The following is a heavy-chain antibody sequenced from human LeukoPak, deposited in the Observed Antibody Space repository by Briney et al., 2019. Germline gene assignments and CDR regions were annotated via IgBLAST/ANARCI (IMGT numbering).Heavy chain of an antibody. V-gene: IGHV4-34*01. J-gene: IGHJ4*02. CDR1: GGSFSGYY. Sequence: SETLSLTCAVYGGSFSGYYWSRIRQPPGKGLEWIGEINHSGSTNYNPSLKSRVTISVDTSKNQFSLKLSSVTAADTAVYYCARGRRLQWLARYYFDYWGQGTLVTVSS. CDR3: ARGRRLQWLARYYFDY. D-gene: IGHD6-19*01. CDR2: INHSGST.